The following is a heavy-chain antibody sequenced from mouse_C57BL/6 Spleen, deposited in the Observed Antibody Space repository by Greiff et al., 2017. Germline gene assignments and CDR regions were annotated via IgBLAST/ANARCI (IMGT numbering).Heavy chain of an antibody. CDR2: IHPSDSDT. CDR1: GYTFTSYW. Sequence: QVQLQQPGAELVKPGASVKVSCKASGYTFTSYWMHWVKQRPGQGLEWIGRIHPSDSDTNYNQKFKCKATLTVDKSSSTAYMQLSSLTSEDSAVYYCAIKGNRATAVATGDYFDYWGQGTTLTVSS. J-gene: IGHJ2*01. D-gene: IGHD1-1*01. CDR3: AIKGNRATAVATGDYFDY. V-gene: IGHV1-74*01.